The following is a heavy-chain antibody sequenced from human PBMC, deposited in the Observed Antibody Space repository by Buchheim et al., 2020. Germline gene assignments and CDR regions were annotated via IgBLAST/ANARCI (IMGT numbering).Heavy chain of an antibody. D-gene: IGHD5-24*01. CDR1: GFTFSNYG. CDR2: ISYDGSNK. V-gene: IGHV3-30*18. CDR3: AKDREGSGPVD. J-gene: IGHJ4*02. Sequence: QVQLVESGGGVVQPGRSLRLSCAASGFTFSNYGMHWVRQAPGEGLEWVAVISYDGSNKYYADSVKGRFTISRDNSKSTLYLQINSLGAEDTAVYYCAKDREGSGPVDWGQGTL.